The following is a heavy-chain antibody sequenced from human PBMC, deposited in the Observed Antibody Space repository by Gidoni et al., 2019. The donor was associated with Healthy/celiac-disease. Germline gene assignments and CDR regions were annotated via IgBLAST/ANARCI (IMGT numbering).Heavy chain of an antibody. Sequence: QVQLQESGPGLVKPSETLSLTCTVSGGSISSYYWSWIRQPPGKGLEWIGYIYYSGSTNYNPSLKSRVTISVDTSKNQFSLKLSSVTAADTAVYYCAREASSSWYGNEYFQHWGQGTLVTVSS. D-gene: IGHD6-13*01. V-gene: IGHV4-59*01. CDR1: GGSISSYY. CDR3: AREASSSWYGNEYFQH. CDR2: IYYSGST. J-gene: IGHJ1*01.